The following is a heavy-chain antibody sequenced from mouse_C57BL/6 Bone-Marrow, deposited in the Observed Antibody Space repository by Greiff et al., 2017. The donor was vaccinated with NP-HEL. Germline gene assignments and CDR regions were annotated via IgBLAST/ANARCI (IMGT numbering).Heavy chain of an antibody. Sequence: QVQLKQSGAELVRPGASVKLSCKASGYTFTDYYINWVKQRPGQGLEWIARIYPGSGNTYYNEKFKGKATLTAEKSSSTAYMQLSSLTSEDSAVYFCARCEVVATNYYAMDYWGQGTSVTVSS. J-gene: IGHJ4*01. V-gene: IGHV1-76*01. CDR2: IYPGSGNT. CDR3: ARCEVVATNYYAMDY. CDR1: GYTFTDYY. D-gene: IGHD1-1*01.